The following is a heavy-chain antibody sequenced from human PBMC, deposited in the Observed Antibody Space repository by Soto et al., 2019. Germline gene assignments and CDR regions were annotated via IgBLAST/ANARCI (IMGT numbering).Heavy chain of an antibody. CDR2: IYSGGST. D-gene: IGHD1-7*01. Sequence: GGSLRLSCAASGFTVSSNYMSWVRQAPGKWLEWVSVIYSGGSTYYADSVKGRFTISRDNSKNTLYLQMNSLRAEDTAVYYCARGTELELLNYWGQGTLVTVSS. CDR3: ARGTELELLNY. J-gene: IGHJ4*02. V-gene: IGHV3-66*01. CDR1: GFTVSSNY.